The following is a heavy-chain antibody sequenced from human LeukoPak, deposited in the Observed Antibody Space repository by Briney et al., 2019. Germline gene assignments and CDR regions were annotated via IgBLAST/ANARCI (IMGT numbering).Heavy chain of an antibody. Sequence: GGSLRLSRAASGFIFSSYAMSWVRQTPGKGLEWVSRISERGGSTYYADSVKGRFTISRDNSKNTLYLQMNSLRAEDTAVYYCAKDRGSSWYGTSDYWGQGTLVTASS. J-gene: IGHJ4*02. V-gene: IGHV3-23*01. D-gene: IGHD6-13*01. CDR3: AKDRGSSWYGTSDY. CDR2: ISERGGST. CDR1: GFIFSSYA.